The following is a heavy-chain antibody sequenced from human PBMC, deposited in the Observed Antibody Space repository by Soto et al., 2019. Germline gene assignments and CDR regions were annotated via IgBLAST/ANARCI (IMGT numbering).Heavy chain of an antibody. Sequence: ETLSLTCTVSGDSISRDAYYCTWIRQHPGKGLEWVSVIYSGGSTYYADSVKGRFAISRDNSKNTLYLQMNSLRAEDTAVYYCAKSVAIFGVVYYFDYSGQGTLVTVSS. CDR2: IYSGGST. CDR1: GDSISRDAYY. D-gene: IGHD3-3*01. J-gene: IGHJ4*02. V-gene: IGHV3-66*01. CDR3: AKSVAIFGVVYYFDY.